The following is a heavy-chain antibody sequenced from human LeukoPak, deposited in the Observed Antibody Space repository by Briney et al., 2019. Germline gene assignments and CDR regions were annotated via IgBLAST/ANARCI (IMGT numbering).Heavy chain of an antibody. Sequence: GSLRLSCTASGFTFSSYSINWVRQAPGKGLEWVSYISSSSSTIYYADSVKGRFTISRDNAKNSLYLQMNSLRAEDTAVYYCARERYSGSTRTYFDYWGQGTLVTVSS. V-gene: IGHV3-48*04. D-gene: IGHD1-26*01. CDR2: ISSSSSTI. CDR3: ARERYSGSTRTYFDY. CDR1: GFTFSSYS. J-gene: IGHJ4*02.